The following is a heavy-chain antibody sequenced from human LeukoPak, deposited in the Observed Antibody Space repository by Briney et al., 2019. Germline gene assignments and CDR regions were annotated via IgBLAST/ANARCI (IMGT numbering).Heavy chain of an antibody. CDR3: ARDLQAH. V-gene: IGHV3-33*01. CDR1: GFNFGIYG. CDR2: MWDDGTNE. J-gene: IGHJ1*01. Sequence: GGSLRLSCAASGFNFGIYGMHWVRQAPGKGLEWVAVMWDDGTNENYVDSVKGRFTISRDNAKNTLYLQMNSLRAEDTAVYYCARDLQAHWGQGTLVTVSS.